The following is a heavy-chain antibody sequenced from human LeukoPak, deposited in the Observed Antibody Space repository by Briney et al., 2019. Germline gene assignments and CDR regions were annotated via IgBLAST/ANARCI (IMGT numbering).Heavy chain of an antibody. Sequence: GGSLRLSCAASGFIFSSYWMSWVRQAPGKGLEWVANIKQDGSEKYYVDSVKGRFTISRDNAKNSLYLQMNSLRAEDTAVYYCAGSLWSGYSTDAAFDIWGQGTMVTVSS. D-gene: IGHD3-3*01. CDR1: GFIFSSYW. V-gene: IGHV3-7*01. J-gene: IGHJ3*02. CDR2: IKQDGSEK. CDR3: AGSLWSGYSTDAAFDI.